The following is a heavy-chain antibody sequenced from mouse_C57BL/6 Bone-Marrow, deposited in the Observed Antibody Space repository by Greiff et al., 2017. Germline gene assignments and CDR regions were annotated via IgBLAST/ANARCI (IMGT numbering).Heavy chain of an antibody. Sequence: ESGPGLVKPSQSLSLTCSVTGYSITSGYYWNWIRQFPGNKLEWMGYISYDGSNNYNPSLKNRISITRDTSKNQFFLKLNSVTTEDTATXYCARGGSGYYWFAYWGQGTLVTVSA. V-gene: IGHV3-6*01. D-gene: IGHD3-2*02. CDR2: ISYDGSN. CDR1: GYSITSGYY. CDR3: ARGGSGYYWFAY. J-gene: IGHJ3*01.